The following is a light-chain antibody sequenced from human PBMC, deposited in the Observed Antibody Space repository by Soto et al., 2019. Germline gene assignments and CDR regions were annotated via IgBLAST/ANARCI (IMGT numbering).Light chain of an antibody. CDR3: RSYTSRSTLV. J-gene: IGLJ2*01. Sequence: QSALTQPASVSGSPGQSITISCTGTSSDVGGYNYVSWYQQHPGKAPKLMIYEVSHRPSGVSNRFSGSKSGNTASLTISGLQAEDEDDYYCRSYTSRSTLVFGGGTKLTVL. CDR2: EVS. CDR1: SSDVGGYNY. V-gene: IGLV2-14*01.